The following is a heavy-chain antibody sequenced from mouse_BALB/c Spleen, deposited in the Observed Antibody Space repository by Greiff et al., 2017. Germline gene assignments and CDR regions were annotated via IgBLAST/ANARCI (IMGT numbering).Heavy chain of an antibody. CDR1: GYAFTNYS. J-gene: IGHJ2*01. D-gene: IGHD1-2*01. V-gene: IGHV1-54*01. CDR2: INPGSGGT. Sequence: QVQLQQSGAELVRPGTSVKVSCKASGYAFTNYSIEWVKQRPGQGLEWIGVINPGSGGTNYNEKFKGKATLTADKSSSTAYMQLSSLTSDDSAVYFCAREDYGYDYWGQGTTLTVSS. CDR3: AREDYGYDY.